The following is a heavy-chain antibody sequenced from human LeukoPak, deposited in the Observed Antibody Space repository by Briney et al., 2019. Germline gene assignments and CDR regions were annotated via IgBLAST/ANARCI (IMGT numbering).Heavy chain of an antibody. D-gene: IGHD6-13*01. V-gene: IGHV4-39*01. CDR1: GGSISSSSYY. Sequence: PSETLSLTCTVSGGSISSSSYYWGWIRQPPGKGLEWIGSIYYSGSTYYNPSLKSRVTISVDTSKNQFSLKLSSVTAADTAVYYCARRPRQLVLDYWGQGTLVTVSS. J-gene: IGHJ4*02. CDR2: IYYSGST. CDR3: ARRPRQLVLDY.